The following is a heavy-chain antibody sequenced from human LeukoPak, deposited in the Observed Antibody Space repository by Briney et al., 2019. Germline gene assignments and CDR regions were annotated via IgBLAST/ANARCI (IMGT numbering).Heavy chain of an antibody. V-gene: IGHV1-8*01. CDR3: ARYSSSGVNFGY. D-gene: IGHD6-13*01. CDR2: MNPNSGNT. Sequence: ASVKVSCKASGYTFTSYDINWVRQATGQGLEWMGWMNPNSGNTGYAQKFQGRVTMTRNTSISTAYMELSSLRSEDTAVYYCARYSSSGVNFGYWGQGTLVTVSS. J-gene: IGHJ4*02. CDR1: GYTFTSYD.